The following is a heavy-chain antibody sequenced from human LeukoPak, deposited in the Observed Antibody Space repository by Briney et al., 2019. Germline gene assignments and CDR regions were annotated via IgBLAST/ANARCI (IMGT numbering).Heavy chain of an antibody. CDR2: IGGGGSDT. V-gene: IGHV3-23*01. CDR1: GFTFSSYG. Sequence: GGSLRLSCAASGFTFSSYGMHWVRQAPGKGLEWVAAIGGGGSDTKYTDSVMGRFTLSGDLSKNTLYLQMNSLRAEDTAVYYCANDLGWIQLNLGRGQGTLVTVSS. CDR3: ANDLGWIQLNLG. J-gene: IGHJ4*02. D-gene: IGHD5-18*01.